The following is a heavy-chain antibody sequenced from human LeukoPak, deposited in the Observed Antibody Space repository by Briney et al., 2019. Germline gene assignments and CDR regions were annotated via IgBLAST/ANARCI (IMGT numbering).Heavy chain of an antibody. V-gene: IGHV4-34*01. CDR1: GGSFSGYY. J-gene: IGHJ6*04. CDR3: AREGHGMDV. Sequence: SETLSLTCAVYGGSFSGYYWSWIRQPPGKGLEWIGEINHSGSTNYNPSLKSRVTIAVDTSKNQFSLKLSSVTAVDTAVYYCAREGHGMDVWGKGTTVTVSS. CDR2: INHSGST.